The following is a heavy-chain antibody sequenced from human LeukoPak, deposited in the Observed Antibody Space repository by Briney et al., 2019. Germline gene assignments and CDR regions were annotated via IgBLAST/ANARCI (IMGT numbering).Heavy chain of an antibody. D-gene: IGHD3-22*01. CDR2: INPNSGGT. V-gene: IGHV1-2*06. CDR3: ARMRHTYYYDSSGYYPFDY. J-gene: IGHJ4*02. CDR1: GYTFSGSY. Sequence: ASVKVSCKASGYTFSGSYIHWVRQAPGQGLEWMGRINPNSGGTNYAQKFQGRVTMTRDTSISTAYMELSRLRSEDMAVYYCARMRHTYYYDSSGYYPFDYWGQGTLVTVSS.